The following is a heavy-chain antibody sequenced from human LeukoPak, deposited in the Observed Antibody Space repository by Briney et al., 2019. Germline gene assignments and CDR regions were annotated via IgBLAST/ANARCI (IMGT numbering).Heavy chain of an antibody. CDR3: ARGGDSSSLYGWFDP. Sequence: SETLSLTCTVSGGSLSNYYWSWIRQPPGKGLEWIGFIYYSGSTNYNASLKSRVTISVDTSKNQFSLKLTSMTAADTAVYYCARGGDSSSLYGWFDPWGQGTLVTVSS. J-gene: IGHJ5*02. V-gene: IGHV4-59*01. CDR1: GGSLSNYY. CDR2: IYYSGST. D-gene: IGHD6-13*01.